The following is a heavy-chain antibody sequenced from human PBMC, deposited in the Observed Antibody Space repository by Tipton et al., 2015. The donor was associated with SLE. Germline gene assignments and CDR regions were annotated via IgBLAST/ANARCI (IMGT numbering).Heavy chain of an antibody. J-gene: IGHJ6*02. D-gene: IGHD6-6*01. CDR3: GNRAARSDYYGMDV. CDR1: GFTFSSYE. Sequence: SLRLSCAASGFTFSSYEMNWVRQAPGKGLEWVSSISCSSTYIYYADSVKGRFIISRDNAKNSLYLQMNSLRAADTAVYYCGNRAARSDYYGMDVWGQGTTVTVSS. V-gene: IGHV3-21*01. CDR2: ISCSSTYI.